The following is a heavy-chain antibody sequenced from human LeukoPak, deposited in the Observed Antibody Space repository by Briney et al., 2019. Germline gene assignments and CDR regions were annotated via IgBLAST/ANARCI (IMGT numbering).Heavy chain of an antibody. V-gene: IGHV4-39*01. Sequence: PSETLSLTCTVSGGSISSYYWGWIRQPPGKGLEWIGSIYYSGSTYYNPSLKSRVTISVDTSKNQFSLKLSSVTAADTAVYYCARHRGITIFGVVNWFDPWGQGTLVTVSS. D-gene: IGHD3-3*01. CDR1: GGSISSYY. CDR3: ARHRGITIFGVVNWFDP. CDR2: IYYSGST. J-gene: IGHJ5*02.